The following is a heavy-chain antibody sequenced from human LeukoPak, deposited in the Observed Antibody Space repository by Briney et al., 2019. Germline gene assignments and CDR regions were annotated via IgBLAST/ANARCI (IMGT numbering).Heavy chain of an antibody. J-gene: IGHJ4*02. Sequence: PGRSLRLSCAASGFTFSDFVMHWVRQAPGKGLEWVAIISYDGGKNDYTPSVKGRFTITTDNSTNSLFLQMTSLRAEDTAVYYCARTLGSGWYDPLTYWGQGTLVTVSS. CDR3: ARTLGSGWYDPLTY. CDR2: ISYDGGKN. D-gene: IGHD6-19*01. V-gene: IGHV3-30-3*01. CDR1: GFTFSDFV.